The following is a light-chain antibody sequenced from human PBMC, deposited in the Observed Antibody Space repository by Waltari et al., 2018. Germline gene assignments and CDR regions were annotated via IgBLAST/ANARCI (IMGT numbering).Light chain of an antibody. CDR2: TVS. J-gene: IGKJ2*01. CDR3: MQGTHWPYT. CDR1: QSLVHNNGNTY. Sequence: DVVMTQSPLSLPVPLGQPASISCKSSQSLVHNNGNTYVQWFQQRPSQSTRRLIYTVSNRESVVSDICSGIGSGTDFTLKISRVEAEDVGVYYCMQGTHWPYTFGQGTRLDIK. V-gene: IGKV2-30*02.